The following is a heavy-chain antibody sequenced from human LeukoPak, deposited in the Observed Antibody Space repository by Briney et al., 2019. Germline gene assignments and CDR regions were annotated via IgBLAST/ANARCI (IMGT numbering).Heavy chain of an antibody. CDR1: GTSITDYY. V-gene: IGHV4-4*07. CDR3: ARAAGLKGYSYYYHIDV. CDR2: VFPPGST. D-gene: IGHD3/OR15-3a*01. Sequence: SETLTLTCSVSGTSITDYYWNWIRQPAGKGLEWIGRVFPPGSTNYSPSLKSRVIMSADASKNQFFLKLSSVTAADTAIYFCARAAGLKGYSYYYHIDVWGKGTTVIVSS. J-gene: IGHJ6*03.